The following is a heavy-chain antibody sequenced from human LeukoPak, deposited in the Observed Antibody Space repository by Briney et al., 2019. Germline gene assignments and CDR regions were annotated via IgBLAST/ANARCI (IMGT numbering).Heavy chain of an antibody. CDR1: GGSLSGYY. CDR2: INHSGST. CDR3: ARGWGVGATEYYFDY. D-gene: IGHD1-26*01. V-gene: IGHV4-34*01. J-gene: IGHJ4*02. Sequence: SETLSLTCAVYGGSLSGYYWSWIRQPPGKGLEWIGEINHSGSTNYNPSLKSRVTISVDTSKNQFSLKLSSVTAADTAVYYCARGWGVGATEYYFDYWGQGTLVTVSS.